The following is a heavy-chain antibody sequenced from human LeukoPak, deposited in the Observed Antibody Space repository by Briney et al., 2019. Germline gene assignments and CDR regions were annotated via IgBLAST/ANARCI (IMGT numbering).Heavy chain of an antibody. CDR3: ARDSKQPFDY. J-gene: IGHJ4*02. Sequence: PGGSLRLSCVASGFTFSSYEMNWVRQAPGKGPEWVSYITGSSSTIYYADSVKGRFTISGDNAKNSLYLQMNSLRAEDTAVYYCARDSKQPFDYWGQGTLVTVSS. V-gene: IGHV3-48*03. CDR1: GFTFSSYE. D-gene: IGHD6-13*01. CDR2: ITGSSSTI.